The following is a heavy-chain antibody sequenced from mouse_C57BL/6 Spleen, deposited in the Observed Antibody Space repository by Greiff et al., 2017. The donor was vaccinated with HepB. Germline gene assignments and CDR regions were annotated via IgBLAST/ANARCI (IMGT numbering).Heavy chain of an antibody. J-gene: IGHJ4*01. CDR1: GYTFTSYW. V-gene: IGHV1-64*01. CDR2: IHPNSGST. D-gene: IGHD2-3*01. Sequence: VQLQQPGAELVKPGASVKLSCKASGYTFTSYWMHWVKQRPGQGLEWIGMIHPNSGSTNYNEKFKGKATLTVDKSSSTAYMQLSSLTSEDSAVYYCARGGGYFYAMDYWGQGTSVTVSS. CDR3: ARGGGYFYAMDY.